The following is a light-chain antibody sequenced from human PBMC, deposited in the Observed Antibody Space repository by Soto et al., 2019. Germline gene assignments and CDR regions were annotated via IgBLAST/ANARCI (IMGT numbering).Light chain of an antibody. CDR3: QQYNTFPWT. V-gene: IGKV1-5*03. CDR1: QSISSW. CDR2: KAS. J-gene: IGKJ1*01. Sequence: DIQVTQSPSTLSASVGDRVTITCRASQSISSWLAWYQQKPGKAPKALIYKASSLESGVPSRFSGSESGTEFTLTISSLEPDDFETYYCQQYNTFPWTFGQGTKVEVK.